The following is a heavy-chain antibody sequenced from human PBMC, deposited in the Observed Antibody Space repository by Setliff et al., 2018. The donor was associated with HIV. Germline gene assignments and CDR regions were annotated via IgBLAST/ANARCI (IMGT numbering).Heavy chain of an antibody. CDR3: ARVQVSGTYPIDY. D-gene: IGHD3-10*01. Sequence: SETLSLTCAVSSYSISSGYYWGWIRQLPGKGLEWIGNIYHSGSTYYNPSLKSRVTISVDTSKNQFSLKLSSVTAADTAVYYCARVQVSGTYPIDYWGQGTLVTVSS. CDR1: SYSISSGYY. J-gene: IGHJ4*02. V-gene: IGHV4-38-2*01. CDR2: IYHSGST.